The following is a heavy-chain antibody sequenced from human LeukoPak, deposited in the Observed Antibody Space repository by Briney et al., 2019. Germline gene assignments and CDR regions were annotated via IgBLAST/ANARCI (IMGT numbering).Heavy chain of an antibody. Sequence: PSETLSLTCAVYGGSFSGYYWSWIRQPPGKGLEWIGEINHSGSTNYNPSLKSRVTISVDTSKYQFSLKLSSVTAADTAVYYCARGLGIAAAGVDYWGQGTLVTVSS. CDR1: GGSFSGYY. V-gene: IGHV4-34*01. J-gene: IGHJ4*02. CDR3: ARGLGIAAAGVDY. CDR2: INHSGST. D-gene: IGHD6-13*01.